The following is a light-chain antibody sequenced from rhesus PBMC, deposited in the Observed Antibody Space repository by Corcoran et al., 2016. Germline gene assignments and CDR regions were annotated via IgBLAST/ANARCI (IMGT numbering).Light chain of an antibody. CDR2: AAS. J-gene: IGKJ4*01. V-gene: IGKV1-33*02. CDR3: QQHNSNPPT. CDR1: QGISNW. Sequence: DIQMTQSPSSLSASVGDRVTIPCQASQGISNWLAWYQHKPGKAPKLLIYAASRLQSGGPSRFSGSGSGTEFTLTISSLQPEDFATYYCQQHNSNPPTFGGGTKVEIK.